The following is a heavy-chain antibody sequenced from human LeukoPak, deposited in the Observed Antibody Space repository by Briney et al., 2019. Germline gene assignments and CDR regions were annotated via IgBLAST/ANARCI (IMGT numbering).Heavy chain of an antibody. CDR2: IYYSGST. D-gene: IGHD2-2*01. V-gene: IGHV4-59*12. J-gene: IGHJ6*03. Sequence: SETLSLTCTVSGGSISSYYWSWIRQPPGKGLEWIGYIYYSGSTNYNPSLKSRVTISVDTSKNQFSLKLSSVTAADTAVYYCARERGDIVVVPAATNIEIYYYHYMDVWGKGTTVTVPS. CDR3: ARERGDIVVVPAATNIEIYYYHYMDV. CDR1: GGSISSYY.